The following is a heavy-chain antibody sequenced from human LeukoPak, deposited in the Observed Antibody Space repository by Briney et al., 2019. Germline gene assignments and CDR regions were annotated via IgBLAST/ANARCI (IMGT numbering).Heavy chain of an antibody. Sequence: ASVKVSCKASGYTFTSYYMHWVRQAPGQGLERVGIINPSGGSTSYAQKFQGRVTMTRDMSTSTVYMELSSLRSEDTAVYYCARVLRYYDSSGYFDYWGQGTLVTVSS. CDR3: ARVLRYYDSSGYFDY. V-gene: IGHV1-46*01. D-gene: IGHD3-22*01. CDR1: GYTFTSYY. J-gene: IGHJ4*02. CDR2: INPSGGST.